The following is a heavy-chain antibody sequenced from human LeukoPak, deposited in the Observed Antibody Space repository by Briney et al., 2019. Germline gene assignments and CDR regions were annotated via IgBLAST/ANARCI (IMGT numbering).Heavy chain of an antibody. D-gene: IGHD3-9*01. J-gene: IGHJ3*02. Sequence: GGSLRLSCAASGLTFSTYWTHWVRQVPGKGLVWVSCMNSDGRSTSYADSVKGRFTISRDNAKNTLYLQMNSLRAEDTAVYYCTRDISDAFDIWGQGTMVTVPS. V-gene: IGHV3-74*01. CDR3: TRDISDAFDI. CDR1: GLTFSTYW. CDR2: MNSDGRST.